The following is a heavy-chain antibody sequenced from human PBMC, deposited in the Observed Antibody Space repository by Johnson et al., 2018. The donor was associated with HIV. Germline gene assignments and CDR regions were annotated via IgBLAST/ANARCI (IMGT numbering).Heavy chain of an antibody. D-gene: IGHD3-10*01. CDR3: AKSTQASILRESGPYGAFDI. V-gene: IGHV3-30*18. J-gene: IGHJ3*02. CDR1: GFTFRSYG. Sequence: QEQLVESGGGVVQPGRSLRLSCAASGFTFRSYGMHWVRQAPGKGLEWVAVISFDGTNKYYPDSVQGRFTISRDNSKHTLYLQMDSLRPEDTALYYCAKSTQASILRESGPYGAFDIWGRGTMVTVSS. CDR2: ISFDGTNK.